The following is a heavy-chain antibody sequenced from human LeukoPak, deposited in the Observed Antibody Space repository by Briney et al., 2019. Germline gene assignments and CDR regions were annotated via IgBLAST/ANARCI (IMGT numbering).Heavy chain of an antibody. D-gene: IGHD6-19*01. CDR3: ARDRVAVAGSYMDV. Sequence: ASVKVSCKASGYTFTGYYMHWVRQAPGQGREWMGWINPNSGGTNYAQKLQGRVTMTRDTSISTAYMELSRLRSDDTAVYYCARDRVAVAGSYMDVWGKGTTVTVSS. CDR1: GYTFTGYY. V-gene: IGHV1-2*02. CDR2: INPNSGGT. J-gene: IGHJ6*03.